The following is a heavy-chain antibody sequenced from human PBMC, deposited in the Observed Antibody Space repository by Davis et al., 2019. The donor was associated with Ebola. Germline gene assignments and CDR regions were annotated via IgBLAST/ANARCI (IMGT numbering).Heavy chain of an antibody. J-gene: IGHJ4*02. CDR2: ISSSSSYI. CDR1: GGSFSGYY. D-gene: IGHD1-26*01. Sequence: ETLSLTCAVYGGSFSGYYWSWVRQAPGKGLEWVSSISSSSSYIYYADSVKGRFTISRDNSKNTLYLQMNSLKTEDTAVYYCSRGGGSYHTDDYWGQGTLVTVSS. CDR3: SRGGGSYHTDDY. V-gene: IGHV3-21*04.